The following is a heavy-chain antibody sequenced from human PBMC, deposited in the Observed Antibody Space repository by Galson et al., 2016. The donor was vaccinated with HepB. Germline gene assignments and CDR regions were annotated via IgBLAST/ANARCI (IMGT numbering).Heavy chain of an antibody. Sequence: SLRLSCAASGFTFNSHVMHWVRQGPGKGLVWVSRLNKDGTFASYADSVKGRFTTFIDNAKNTLYLQMNSLRVGDTGAYYCTRDSYDDHYYYGMDVWGRGTTVTVSS. V-gene: IGHV3-74*01. D-gene: IGHD1-1*01. CDR2: LNKDGTFA. CDR1: GFTFNSHV. J-gene: IGHJ6*02. CDR3: TRDSYDDHYYYGMDV.